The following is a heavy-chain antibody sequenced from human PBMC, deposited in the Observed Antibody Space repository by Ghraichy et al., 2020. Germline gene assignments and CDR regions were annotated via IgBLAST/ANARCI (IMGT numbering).Heavy chain of an antibody. J-gene: IGHJ4*02. Sequence: GGSLRLSCAASGFTFSSYSMNWVRQAPGKGLEWVSSISSSSSYIYYADSVKGRFTISRDNAKNSLFLQMNSLRAEDTAVYFCARDLTSPMYCIGRSCYSANWGQGTLVTVSS. CDR1: GFTFSSYS. CDR3: ARDLTSPMYCIGRSCYSAN. V-gene: IGHV3-21*01. CDR2: ISSSSSYI. D-gene: IGHD2-15*01.